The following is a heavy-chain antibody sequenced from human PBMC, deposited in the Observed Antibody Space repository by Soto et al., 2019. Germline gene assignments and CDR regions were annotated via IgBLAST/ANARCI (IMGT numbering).Heavy chain of an antibody. Sequence: PSETLSLTCTVSGGSMNSGAYYWSWVRQPPGKGLEWIGYIHHNENSYSNPSLKSRVTISLETSKNQFSLNLTSVTAADTAVYYCARVSATGTRWFDPWGQGTQVTV. CDR2: IHHNENS. CDR3: ARVSATGTRWFDP. D-gene: IGHD6-13*01. J-gene: IGHJ5*02. CDR1: GGSMNSGAYY. V-gene: IGHV4-31*03.